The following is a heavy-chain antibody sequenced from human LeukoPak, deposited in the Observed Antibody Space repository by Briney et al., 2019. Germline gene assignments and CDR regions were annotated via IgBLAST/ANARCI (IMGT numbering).Heavy chain of an antibody. J-gene: IGHJ4*02. Sequence: SETLSLTCTVSGGSISSSSYYWGWVRQPPGTGLEWIGSIYYSGSTYYNPSLKSRVTISVDTSKNQFSLKLSSVTAADTAVYYCARDDWSYGLDYWGQGTLVTVSS. D-gene: IGHD5-18*01. CDR3: ARDDWSYGLDY. CDR2: IYYSGST. V-gene: IGHV4-39*07. CDR1: GGSISSSSYY.